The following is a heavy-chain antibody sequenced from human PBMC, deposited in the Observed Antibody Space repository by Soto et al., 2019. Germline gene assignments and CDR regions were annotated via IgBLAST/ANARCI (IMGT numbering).Heavy chain of an antibody. D-gene: IGHD3-10*01. V-gene: IGHV3-23*01. Sequence: GSLRLSCAASGFTFSSYAMSWVRQAPGKGLEWVSAISGSGGSTYYADSVKGRFTISRDNSKNTLYLQMNSLRAEDTAVYYCAKDPQLWFGELLISYFDYWGQGTLVTVSS. J-gene: IGHJ4*02. CDR3: AKDPQLWFGELLISYFDY. CDR2: ISGSGGST. CDR1: GFTFSSYA.